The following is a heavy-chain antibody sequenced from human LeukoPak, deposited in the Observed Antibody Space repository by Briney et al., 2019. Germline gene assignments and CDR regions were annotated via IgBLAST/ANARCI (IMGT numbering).Heavy chain of an antibody. Sequence: ASVKVSCKASGYTFSDYDVNWVRQAPGQGLEWMGWINPNSGGTNYAQKFQGRVTMTRDTSISTAYMELSRLRSDDTAVYYCARDGSPGLRLDWFDPWGQGTLVTVSS. CDR3: ARDGSPGLRLDWFDP. D-gene: IGHD3-10*01. CDR1: GYTFSDYD. V-gene: IGHV1-2*02. J-gene: IGHJ5*02. CDR2: INPNSGGT.